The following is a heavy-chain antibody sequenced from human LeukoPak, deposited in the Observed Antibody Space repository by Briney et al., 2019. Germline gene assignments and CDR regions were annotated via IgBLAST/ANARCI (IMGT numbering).Heavy chain of an antibody. D-gene: IGHD1-1*01. V-gene: IGHV4-59*08. CDR2: IYYRGST. CDR1: GGSVSSYY. CDR3: ARRTTGTGPFDY. Sequence: SETLSLTCTVSGGSVSSYYWSWIRQPPGKGLEWIAYIYYRGSTNYNPSLKSRVTISVDTSKNQFSLKLSSVTAADTAVYYCARRTTGTGPFDYWGQGTLVTVSS. J-gene: IGHJ4*02.